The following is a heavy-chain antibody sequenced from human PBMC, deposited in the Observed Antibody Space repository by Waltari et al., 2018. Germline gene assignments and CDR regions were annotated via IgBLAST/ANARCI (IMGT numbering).Heavy chain of an antibody. CDR1: GYTNAEFC. CDR3: ATAGYYYGSGSERYFDY. Sequence: QVQLVQSGAEVKKPGASVKVSCKVSGYTNAEFCMHWVRPAHGKGLEWMGGFDPEDGETIYTQKFQGRVTMTEDTSTDTAYMELSSLRSEDTAVYYCATAGYYYGSGSERYFDYWGQGTLVTVSS. V-gene: IGHV1-24*01. CDR2: FDPEDGET. D-gene: IGHD3-10*01. J-gene: IGHJ4*02.